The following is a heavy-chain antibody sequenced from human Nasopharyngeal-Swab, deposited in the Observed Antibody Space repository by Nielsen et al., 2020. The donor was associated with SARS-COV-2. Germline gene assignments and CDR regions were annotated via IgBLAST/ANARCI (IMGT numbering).Heavy chain of an antibody. D-gene: IGHD1-1*01. J-gene: IGHJ4*02. Sequence: GESLKISCTASGFIFGDYAMSWFREAPGKGLEWVGFIRSKAYGGTTEYAASVKGRFTISRDDSKSIAYLQMSSLKTEDTAVYYCTRYLATGTTNFDYWGQGTLVTVSS. CDR3: TRYLATGTTNFDY. CDR1: GFIFGDYA. V-gene: IGHV3-49*03. CDR2: IRSKAYGGTT.